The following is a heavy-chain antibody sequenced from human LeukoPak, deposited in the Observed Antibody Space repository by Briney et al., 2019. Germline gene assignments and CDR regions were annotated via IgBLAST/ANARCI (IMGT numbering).Heavy chain of an antibody. D-gene: IGHD3-10*01. CDR2: IIASGRDT. CDR3: AKDRYYYGLGYYFNY. V-gene: IGHV3-23*01. CDR1: GCTFSDYA. Sequence: TGGSLRLSCAASGCTFSDYAMNWVRQAPGKGLELVSGIIASGRDTHYADSVKGRFTISRDTSKNTLYLQMNSLRAEDTAVYYCAKDRYYYGLGYYFNYWGQGALVTVSS. J-gene: IGHJ4*02.